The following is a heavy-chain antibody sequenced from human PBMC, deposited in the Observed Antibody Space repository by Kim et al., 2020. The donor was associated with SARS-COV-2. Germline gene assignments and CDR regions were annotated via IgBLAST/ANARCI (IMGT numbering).Heavy chain of an antibody. Sequence: TYYQESWKGRLTNSRDNSRDTLYLQMSSLRAEDTAIYYCTTGVGSYFDYWGQGTLVTVSS. J-gene: IGHJ4*02. CDR3: TTGVGSYFDY. CDR2: T. V-gene: IGHV3-23*01. D-gene: IGHD7-27*01.